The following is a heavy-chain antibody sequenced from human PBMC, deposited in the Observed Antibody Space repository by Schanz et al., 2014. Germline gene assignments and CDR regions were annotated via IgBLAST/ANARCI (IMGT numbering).Heavy chain of an antibody. D-gene: IGHD3-10*01. V-gene: IGHV3-23*01. Sequence: DVQLLESGGGLAQPGGSLRLSCAASGFNFSDYAMCWVRQAPGKGLEWVSAISGGGGTTYHTDSVKGRFTITRDKSKNTLYLQMNSRRAEDTAVYYCAKGRFGELRAFDIWGQGTMVTVSS. CDR2: ISGGGGTT. CDR1: GFNFSDYA. J-gene: IGHJ3*02. CDR3: AKGRFGELRAFDI.